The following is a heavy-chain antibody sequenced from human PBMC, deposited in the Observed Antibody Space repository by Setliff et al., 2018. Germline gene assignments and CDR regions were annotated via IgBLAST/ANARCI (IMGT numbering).Heavy chain of an antibody. V-gene: IGHV3-53*01. Sequence: GESLRLSCATSGFTFRDYSLAWVRQAPGKGLEWVSGIVQNSNPYYPDSMKGRFTISRDNSRNTIYLQINDLRAEDTATYYCAKDRVNDGIWDFDSWGQGLLVTVSS. CDR3: AKDRVNDGIWDFDS. J-gene: IGHJ4*02. CDR1: GFTFRDYS. D-gene: IGHD1-20*01. CDR2: IVQNSNP.